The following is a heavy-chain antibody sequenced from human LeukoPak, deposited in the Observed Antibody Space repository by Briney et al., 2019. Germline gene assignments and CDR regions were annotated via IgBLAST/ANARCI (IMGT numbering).Heavy chain of an antibody. D-gene: IGHD1-1*01. CDR2: IYTSGST. Sequence: PSQTLSLTCTVSGGSISSGSYYWSWIRQPAGKGLEWIGRIYTSGSTNYNPSLKSRVTISVDTSKNQFSLKLSSVTAADTAVYYCARETLDDDCWGQGTLVTVSS. CDR1: GGSISSGSYY. J-gene: IGHJ4*02. CDR3: ARETLDDDC. V-gene: IGHV4-61*02.